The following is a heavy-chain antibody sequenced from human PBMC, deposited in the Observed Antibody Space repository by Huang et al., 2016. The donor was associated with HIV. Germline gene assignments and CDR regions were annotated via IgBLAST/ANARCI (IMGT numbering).Heavy chain of an antibody. J-gene: IGHJ4*02. CDR2: SNGGDGNT. CDR3: AKDRQWRGSNWYYFDY. CDR1: GYTFTNYA. D-gene: IGHD6-13*01. V-gene: IGHV1-3*01. Sequence: QVQLVQSGAEVKKPGASVNVSCKASGYTFTNYAIHWGRQAPGQSLEWMALSNGGDGNTKYSQKLQGRVTVTRDTSASMVYMELCSLRSEDTALYYCAKDRQWRGSNWYYFDYWGQGTLVTVSS.